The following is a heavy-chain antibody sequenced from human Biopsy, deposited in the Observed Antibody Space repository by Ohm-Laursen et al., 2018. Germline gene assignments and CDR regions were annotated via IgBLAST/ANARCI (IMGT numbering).Heavy chain of an antibody. D-gene: IGHD7-27*01. Sequence: SDTLSLTCTVSGGSIKSYYWNWIRQSPGKGLEWIGFIYYTGHTNYNPPLKSRATISVDTSKNQFSLKVISVTAADTAVYYCARLTGDPSYWGQGTLVIVSS. CDR2: IYYTGHT. CDR3: ARLTGDPSY. CDR1: GGSIKSYY. V-gene: IGHV4-59*07. J-gene: IGHJ4*02.